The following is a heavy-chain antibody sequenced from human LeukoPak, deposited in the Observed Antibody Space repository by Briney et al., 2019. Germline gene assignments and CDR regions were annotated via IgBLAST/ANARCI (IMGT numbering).Heavy chain of an antibody. J-gene: IGHJ4*02. CDR3: ARGPYCGGACYGVWDY. V-gene: IGHV1-69*13. D-gene: IGHD2-21*02. CDR2: IIPIFGTA. CDR1: GGTFSSYA. Sequence: GASVKVSCKASGGTFSSYAISWVRQAPGQGREGVGGIIPIFGTANYAQKFQGRGTITPYESTSKADMYLNSQRSEDTAVYYCARGPYCGGACYGVWDYWGQGTLVTVSS.